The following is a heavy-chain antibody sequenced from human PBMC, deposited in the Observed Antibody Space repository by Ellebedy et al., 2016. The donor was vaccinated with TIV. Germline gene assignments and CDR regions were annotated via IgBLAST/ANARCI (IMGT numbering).Heavy chain of an antibody. CDR2: ISGSGGST. CDR3: ARVRFCGATSCSNYFDY. D-gene: IGHD2-21*01. V-gene: IGHV3-23*01. J-gene: IGHJ4*02. CDR1: GFTFSDYA. Sequence: GGSLRLSCAASGFTFSDYAMTWVRQAPGKGLEWVSTISGSGGSTYHADSVKGRFTISRDNSKNTLYLHMNSLRAEDTAVYYCARVRFCGATSCSNYFDYWGQGALVTVSS.